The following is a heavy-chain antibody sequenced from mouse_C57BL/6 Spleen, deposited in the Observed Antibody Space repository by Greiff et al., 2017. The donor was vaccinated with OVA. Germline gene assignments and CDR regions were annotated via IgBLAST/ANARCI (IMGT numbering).Heavy chain of an antibody. CDR3: ARSGNSWFAY. CDR2: IDPSDSYT. CDR1: GYTFTSYW. Sequence: QVQLQQPGAELVMPGASVKLSCKASGYTFTSYWMHWVKQRPGQGLEWIGEIDPSDSYTNYNQKFKGKSTLTVDKSSSTAYMQLSSLTSEDSAVYYCARSGNSWFAYWGQGTLVTVFA. D-gene: IGHD2-1*01. V-gene: IGHV1-69*01. J-gene: IGHJ3*01.